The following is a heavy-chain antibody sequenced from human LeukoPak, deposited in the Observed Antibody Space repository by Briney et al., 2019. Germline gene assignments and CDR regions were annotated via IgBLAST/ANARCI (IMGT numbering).Heavy chain of an antibody. Sequence: GGSLRLSCAASGFTFSSYEMNWVRQAPGKGLEGVSYISSSGSTIYYADHVKGRFTIYRDNAKNSLYLQMNSLRAEDTAVYYCASDLYPGYWGQGTLVTVSS. CDR1: GFTFSSYE. D-gene: IGHD3-16*01. V-gene: IGHV3-48*03. CDR3: ASDLYPGY. CDR2: ISSSGSTI. J-gene: IGHJ4*02.